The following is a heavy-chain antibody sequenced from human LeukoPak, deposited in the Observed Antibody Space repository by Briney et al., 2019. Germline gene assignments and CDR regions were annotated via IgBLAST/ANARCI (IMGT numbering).Heavy chain of an antibody. Sequence: GGSLRLSCAASGFTFSSYSMNWVRQAPGKGLEWVSSISSSSSYIYYADSVKGRFTISRDNSKNTLYLQMNSLRAEDTAVYYCAKDEQTRYSSGSFDYWGQGTLVTVSS. V-gene: IGHV3-21*01. CDR1: GFTFSSYS. D-gene: IGHD6-19*01. CDR2: ISSSSSYI. CDR3: AKDEQTRYSSGSFDY. J-gene: IGHJ4*02.